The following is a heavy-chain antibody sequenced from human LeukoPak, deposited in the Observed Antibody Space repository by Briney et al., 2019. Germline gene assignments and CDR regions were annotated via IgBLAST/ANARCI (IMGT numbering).Heavy chain of an antibody. V-gene: IGHV3-23*01. CDR1: GFTFSSYA. J-gene: IGHJ4*02. D-gene: IGHD2-2*01. Sequence: GGSLRLSCAASGFTFSSYAMSWVRQAPGKGLEWVSAISGSGGSTYYADSVKGRLTISRDNSKNTLYLQMNSLRAEDTAVYYCAKEGRLVVVPAAPFDYWGQGTLVTVSS. CDR2: ISGSGGST. CDR3: AKEGRLVVVPAAPFDY.